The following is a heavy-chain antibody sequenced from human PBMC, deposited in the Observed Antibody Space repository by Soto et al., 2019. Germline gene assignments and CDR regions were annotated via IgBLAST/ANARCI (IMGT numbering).Heavy chain of an antibody. CDR3: ARDPLWGTAMVLWYFDL. V-gene: IGHV3-30-3*01. Sequence: GGSLRLSCAASGFTFSSYAMHWVRQAPGKGLEWVAVISYDGSNKYYADSVKGRLTISRDNSKNTLYLQMNSLRAEDTAVYYCARDPLWGTAMVLWYFDLWGRGTLVTVSS. CDR2: ISYDGSNK. CDR1: GFTFSSYA. J-gene: IGHJ2*01. D-gene: IGHD5-18*01.